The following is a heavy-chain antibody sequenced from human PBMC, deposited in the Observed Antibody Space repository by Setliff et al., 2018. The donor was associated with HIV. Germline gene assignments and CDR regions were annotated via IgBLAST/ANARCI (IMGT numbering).Heavy chain of an antibody. CDR1: GYSISSGHY. CDR2: IYHSGTT. D-gene: IGHD3-10*01. V-gene: IGHV4-38-2*01. J-gene: IGHJ4*02. CDR3: ARAQTYDYGSGSYYKPHYFDY. Sequence: SETLSLTCAVSGYSISSGHYWGWIRQPPGKGLEWIGSIYHSGTTYDNPSLKSRVTISVDTSKNQFSLKLSSVTAADTTVYYCARAQTYDYGSGSYYKPHYFDYWGQGTLVTVSS.